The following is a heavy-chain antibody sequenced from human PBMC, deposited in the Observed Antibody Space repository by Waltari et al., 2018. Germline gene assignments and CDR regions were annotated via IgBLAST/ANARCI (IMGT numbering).Heavy chain of an antibody. CDR1: GFTFSRYW. CDR2: IKTYGSNK. Sequence: EVQLVESGGGLVQPGGSLRLSCATSGFTFSRYWMHWVRQAPGKGLVWFSDIKTYGSNKNYADSVKGLFTCSRDNAKNTLYLKMDSLRAEETAVYYCVIGAQHVSNWYASEYFQHWGQCTLVTVSS. V-gene: IGHV3-74*01. D-gene: IGHD6-13*01. CDR3: VIGAQHVSNWYASEYFQH. J-gene: IGHJ1*01.